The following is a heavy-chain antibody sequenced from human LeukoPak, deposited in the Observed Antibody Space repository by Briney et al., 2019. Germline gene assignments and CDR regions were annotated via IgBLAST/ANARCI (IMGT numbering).Heavy chain of an antibody. J-gene: IGHJ4*02. CDR1: GGSISSSSYY. D-gene: IGHD3-22*01. CDR3: ARGGYDSSGFVIDY. Sequence: PSENLSLTCTVSGGSISSSSYYWGWIRQPPGKGLEWIGSIYYSGSTYYNPSLKSRVTISVDTSKNHFSLKLSSVTAADTAVYYCARGGYDSSGFVIDYWGQGTLVTVSS. CDR2: IYYSGST. V-gene: IGHV4-39*07.